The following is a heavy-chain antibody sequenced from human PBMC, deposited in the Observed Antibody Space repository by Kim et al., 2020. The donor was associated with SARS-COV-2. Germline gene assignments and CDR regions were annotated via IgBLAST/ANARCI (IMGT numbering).Heavy chain of an antibody. Sequence: GGSLRLSCAASEFTFSGYCMNWIRQAPGKGLEWVAYISSFGNTIYYADSVKGRFTISRDNSKNTLYLQMNSLGPDDTATYYCAKGRLATVGSDLYVWG. V-gene: IGHV3-11*01. J-gene: IGHJ6*02. D-gene: IGHD4-4*01. CDR2: ISSFGNTI. CDR1: EFTFSGYC. CDR3: AKGRLATVGSDLYV.